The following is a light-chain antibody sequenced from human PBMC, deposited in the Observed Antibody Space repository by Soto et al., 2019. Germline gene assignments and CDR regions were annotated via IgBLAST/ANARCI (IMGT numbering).Light chain of an antibody. V-gene: IGKV1-5*03. CDR3: QHYNSYSEA. Sequence: DIQMTQSPSTLSGSVGDRVTITCRASQTISSWLAWYQQKPGKAPKLLIYKASTLKSGVPSRFSGSGSETEFTLTISSLQPDDFATYYCQHYNSYSEAFGQGTKVVLK. J-gene: IGKJ1*01. CDR1: QTISSW. CDR2: KAS.